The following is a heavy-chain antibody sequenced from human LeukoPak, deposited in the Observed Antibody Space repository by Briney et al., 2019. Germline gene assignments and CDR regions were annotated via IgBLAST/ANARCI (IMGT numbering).Heavy chain of an antibody. V-gene: IGHV3-15*01. Sequence: GGSLRLSCAASGFTFSNAWMSWVRQAPGKGLEWVRRIKSKTDGGTTDYAAPVKGRFNISRDDSKNTLYLQMNSLKTEDTAVYYCRRGIVVVPGQTDYWGQGALVTVSS. J-gene: IGHJ4*02. CDR3: RRGIVVVPGQTDY. CDR2: IKSKTDGGTT. D-gene: IGHD2-2*01. CDR1: GFTFSNAW.